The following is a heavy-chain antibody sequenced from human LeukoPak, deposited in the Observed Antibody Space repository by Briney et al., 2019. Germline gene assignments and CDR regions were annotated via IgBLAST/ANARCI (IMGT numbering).Heavy chain of an antibody. D-gene: IGHD7-27*01. V-gene: IGHV3-66*01. CDR1: GFTVSSNY. CDR2: IYSGGST. CDR3: ASLNWGFWYFDL. Sequence: GGSLRLSCAASGFTVSSNYMSWVRQAPGKGLEWVSVIYSGGSTYYADSVKGRFTISRDNSKNTLYLQMNSLRAEDTAVYYCASLNWGFWYFDLWGRDTLVTVSS. J-gene: IGHJ2*01.